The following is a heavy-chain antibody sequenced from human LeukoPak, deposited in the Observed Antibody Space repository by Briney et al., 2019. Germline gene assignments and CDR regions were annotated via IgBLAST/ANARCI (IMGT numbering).Heavy chain of an antibody. CDR3: ARDMGGYYYDSSGEAVFDY. CDR2: IYSGGST. J-gene: IGHJ4*02. D-gene: IGHD3-22*01. CDR1: GFTFTSYR. Sequence: GGSLRLSCAASGFTFTSYRMDWVRQAPGKGLEWVSVIYSGGSTYYADSVKGRFTISRDNSKNTLYLQMNSLRAEDTAVYYCARDMGGYYYDSSGEAVFDYWGQGTLVTVSS. V-gene: IGHV3-66*01.